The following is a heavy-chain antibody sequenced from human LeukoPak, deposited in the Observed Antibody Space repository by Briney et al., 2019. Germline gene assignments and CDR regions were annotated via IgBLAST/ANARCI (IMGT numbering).Heavy chain of an antibody. CDR3: ARDRIEVVPAAYNWFDP. D-gene: IGHD2-2*01. CDR1: GYSLTSYG. Sequence: ASVKVSCKASGYSLTSYGISWVRQAPGQGLEWMGWISGYNGDTRYAQKVQDRVTVTTDTSTTTAYMELRSLRSEDTAVYYCARDRIEVVPAAYNWFDPWGQGTLVTVSS. V-gene: IGHV1-18*01. CDR2: ISGYNGDT. J-gene: IGHJ5*02.